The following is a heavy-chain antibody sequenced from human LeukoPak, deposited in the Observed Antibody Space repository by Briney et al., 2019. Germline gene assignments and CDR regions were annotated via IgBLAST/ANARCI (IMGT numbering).Heavy chain of an antibody. CDR3: ARHYGGNSLDY. CDR1: GGSISSSH. V-gene: IGHV4-4*09. J-gene: IGHJ4*02. CDR2: IYTSGST. D-gene: IGHD4-23*01. Sequence: PSETLSLTCTVSGGSISSSHWSWIRQPPGKGLEWIGYIYTSGSTNYNPSLKSRVTISVDTSKNQFSLKLSSVTAADTAVYYCARHYGGNSLDYWGQGTLVTVSS.